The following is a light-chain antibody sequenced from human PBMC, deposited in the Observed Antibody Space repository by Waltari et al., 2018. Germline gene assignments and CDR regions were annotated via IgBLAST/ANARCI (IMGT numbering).Light chain of an antibody. Sequence: QSALTQPASVSGSPGQSITISSPETTSDVGGYTLVSWYQQHPGKVTNLIIYEGDRRPSGVSNRFSGSRSGNTASLTISGLQAEDEADYYCCSYAGSSTVVFGGGTKLTVL. CDR2: EGD. V-gene: IGLV2-23*01. CDR3: CSYAGSSTVV. CDR1: TSDVGGYTL. J-gene: IGLJ2*01.